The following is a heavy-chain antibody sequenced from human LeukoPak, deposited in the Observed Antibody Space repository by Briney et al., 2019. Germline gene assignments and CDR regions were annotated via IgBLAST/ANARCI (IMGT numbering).Heavy chain of an antibody. J-gene: IGHJ4*02. CDR3: ARTGIIAPRSGYFPPESYFDY. Sequence: SETLSLTCTVSGGSISSYYWSWIRQPAGKGLEWIGRIYTSGSTNYNPSLKSRVTMSVDTSKNQSSLKLSSVTAEDKAVYYCARTGIIAPRSGYFPPESYFDYWGQGTLVTVSS. CDR1: GGSISSYY. CDR2: IYTSGST. V-gene: IGHV4-4*07. D-gene: IGHD3-3*01.